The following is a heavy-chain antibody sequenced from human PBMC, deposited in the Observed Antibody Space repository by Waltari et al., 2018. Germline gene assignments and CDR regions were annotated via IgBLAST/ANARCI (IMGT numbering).Heavy chain of an antibody. CDR3: ARDRGRGIYLDS. D-gene: IGHD2-15*01. Sequence: QMQMQESGPGLVKPSETLSVTCTVSGESMSSGDWWRWVGQSPEKGLEWIGQIQRSGRTHYNPSFESRVSISVDPSSNPFSLRMTSTTAADTAVYYCARDRGRGIYLDSWGRGTLVTVSA. J-gene: IGHJ4*02. CDR2: IQRSGRT. CDR1: GESMSSGDW. V-gene: IGHV4-4*02.